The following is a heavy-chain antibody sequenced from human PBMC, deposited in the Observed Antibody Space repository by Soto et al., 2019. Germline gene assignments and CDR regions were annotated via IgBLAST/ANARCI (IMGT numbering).Heavy chain of an antibody. V-gene: IGHV5-10-1*01. D-gene: IGHD1-26*01. CDR3: ARHGVEFGIVGATTGYYYYGMDV. J-gene: IGHJ6*02. CDR1: GYSFTSYW. CDR2: IDPSDSYT. Sequence: GESLKISCKGSGYSFTSYWIGWVRQMPGKGLEWMGRIDPSDSYTNYSPSFQGHVTISADKSISTAYLQWSSLKASDTAMYYCARHGVEFGIVGATTGYYYYGMDVWGQGTTVTVSS.